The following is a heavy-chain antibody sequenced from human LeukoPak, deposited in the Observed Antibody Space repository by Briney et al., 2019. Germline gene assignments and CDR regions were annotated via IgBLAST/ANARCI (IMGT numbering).Heavy chain of an antibody. J-gene: IGHJ3*02. Sequence: SVKVSCKASGGTFSSYAISWVRQAPGQGLEWMGGIIPILGTANYAQKFQGRVTITADESTSTAYMELSSLRSEDTAVYYCASSAYCGGDCYSGAFDIWGQGTMVTVSS. D-gene: IGHD2-21*02. CDR3: ASSAYCGGDCYSGAFDI. CDR2: IIPILGTA. V-gene: IGHV1-69*13. CDR1: GGTFSSYA.